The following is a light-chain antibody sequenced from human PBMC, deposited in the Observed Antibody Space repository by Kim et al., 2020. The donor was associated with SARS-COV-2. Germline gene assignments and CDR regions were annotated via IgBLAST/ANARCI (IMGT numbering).Light chain of an antibody. V-gene: IGLV4-69*01. CDR2: LNSDGSH. Sequence: SVKLTCTLSRGHSSYAIAWQQQQPEKGPRYLMKLNSDGSHSKGDGIPDRFSGSSSGAERYLTISSLQSEDEADYYCQTWGTGIWVFGGGTQLTVL. CDR1: RGHSSYA. J-gene: IGLJ3*02. CDR3: QTWGTGIWV.